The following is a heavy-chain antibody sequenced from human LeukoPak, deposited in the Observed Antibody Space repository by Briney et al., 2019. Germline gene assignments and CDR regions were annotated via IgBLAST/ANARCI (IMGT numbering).Heavy chain of an antibody. Sequence: GGSLRLSCAASGFIFNTYVMHWVRQAPGKGLEWLAFIRYDGSNKNYADSVKGRFTISRDNAKNSLYLQMNSLRAEDTAVYYCAELGITMIGGVWGKGTTVTISS. D-gene: IGHD3-10*02. CDR3: AELGITMIGGV. CDR1: GFIFNTYV. J-gene: IGHJ6*04. CDR2: IRYDGSNK. V-gene: IGHV3-30*02.